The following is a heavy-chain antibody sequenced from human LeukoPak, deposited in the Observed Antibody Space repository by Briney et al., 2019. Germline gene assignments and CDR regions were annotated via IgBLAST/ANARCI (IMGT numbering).Heavy chain of an antibody. Sequence: ASVTVSCKTSGYTFTAHDIFWVRQAAGQGLEWMGWMNPKSGSTAYAQKVQGRVTMTRDMSTSTVYMELSSLRSEDTAVYYCARDPSYDSSGYYYGYFDYWGQGTLVTVSS. CDR1: GYTFTAHD. CDR2: MNPKSGST. V-gene: IGHV1-8*02. D-gene: IGHD3-22*01. CDR3: ARDPSYDSSGYYYGYFDY. J-gene: IGHJ4*02.